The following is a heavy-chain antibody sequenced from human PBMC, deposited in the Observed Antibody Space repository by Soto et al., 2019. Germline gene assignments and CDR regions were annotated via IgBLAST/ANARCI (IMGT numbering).Heavy chain of an antibody. D-gene: IGHD3-22*01. J-gene: IGHJ4*02. CDR1: GYSFTSYW. V-gene: IGHV5-51*01. CDR2: IYPGDSDT. CDR3: ARPTYYYDSSGYYFDYFDY. Sequence: GESLKISCKGSGYSFTSYWIGWVRQMPGKGLEWMGIIYPGDSDTRYSPSFQGQVTISADKSISTAYLQWSSLKASDTAMYYCARPTYYYDSSGYYFDYFDYWGQGTLVTVSS.